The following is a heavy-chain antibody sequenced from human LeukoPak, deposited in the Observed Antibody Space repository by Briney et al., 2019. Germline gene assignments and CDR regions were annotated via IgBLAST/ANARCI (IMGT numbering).Heavy chain of an antibody. V-gene: IGHV4-39*01. J-gene: IGHJ3*02. CDR2: IYYSGST. CDR3: ARRGIAARRDAFDI. D-gene: IGHD6-6*01. CDR1: GGSISSSSYY. Sequence: SETLPLTCTVSGGSISSSSYYWGWIRQPPGKGLEWIGSIYYSGSTYYNPSLKSRVTISVDTSKNQFSLKLSSVTAADTAVYYCARRGIAARRDAFDIWGQGTMVTVSS.